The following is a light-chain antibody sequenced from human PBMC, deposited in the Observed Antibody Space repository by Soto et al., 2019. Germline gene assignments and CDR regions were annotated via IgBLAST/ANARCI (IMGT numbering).Light chain of an antibody. V-gene: IGKV3-11*01. CDR2: DAS. CDR1: QSVRGY. Sequence: EIVLTQSPATLSLSPGERAVLSCRASQSVRGYLAWYQQKPGQAPRLLIYDASNRPPGIPARFGASGSGTDFTLTISSLEPEDFAVYYCQERSNWVPFGPGTKLDIK. CDR3: QERSNWVP. J-gene: IGKJ3*01.